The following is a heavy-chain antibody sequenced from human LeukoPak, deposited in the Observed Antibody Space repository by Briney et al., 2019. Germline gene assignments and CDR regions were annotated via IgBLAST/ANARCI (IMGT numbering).Heavy chain of an antibody. D-gene: IGHD5-24*01. Sequence: ASVKVSCKASGYTFTNNAIHWVRQAPGQRLEWMGWIDANNGKTKYSQKFQGRVTITRDTSASTAHMDLSSLRSEDTAVYYCARGRWTATALTYYFDYWGQGTLVTVSS. V-gene: IGHV1-3*01. J-gene: IGHJ4*02. CDR3: ARGRWTATALTYYFDY. CDR2: IDANNGKT. CDR1: GYTFTNNA.